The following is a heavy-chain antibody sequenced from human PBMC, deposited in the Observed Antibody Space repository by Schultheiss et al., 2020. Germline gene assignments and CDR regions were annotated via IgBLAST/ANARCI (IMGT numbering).Heavy chain of an antibody. CDR2: IYYSGST. Sequence: LRLSCAASGFTFDDYAMHWVRQAPGKGLEWIGYIYYSGSTYYNPSLKSRVTISVDTSKNQFSLKLSSVTAADTAVYYCARGEYSSSWSFGYYYYGMDVWGQGTTFT. CDR1: GFTFDDYA. J-gene: IGHJ6*02. CDR3: ARGEYSSSWSFGYYYYGMDV. D-gene: IGHD6-13*01. V-gene: IGHV4-30-4*07.